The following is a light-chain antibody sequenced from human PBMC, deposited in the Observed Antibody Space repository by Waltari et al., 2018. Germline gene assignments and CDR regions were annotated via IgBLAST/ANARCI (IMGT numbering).Light chain of an antibody. CDR1: QGISSY. Sequence: IQLTKSPSSLSAPVGDRVTITCRASQGISSYLAWYQQNPGKAPKLLIYTASPLQSGVPSRFSGRGSGTEFTLTISSLQPEDVATYYCLHHSSYLFTFGPGTKVDIK. CDR2: TAS. J-gene: IGKJ3*01. V-gene: IGKV1-9*01. CDR3: LHHSSYLFT.